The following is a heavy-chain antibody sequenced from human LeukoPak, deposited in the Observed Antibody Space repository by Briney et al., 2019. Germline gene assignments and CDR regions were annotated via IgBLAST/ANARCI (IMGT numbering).Heavy chain of an antibody. CDR2: INPNSGGT. CDR3: ARGPVSLTNWFDP. CDR1: GYTFTGYY. D-gene: IGHD3-16*02. Sequence: GASVKVSCKASGYTFTGYYMHWVRQAPGQGLEWMGWINPNSGGTNYAQKFQGRVTMTRDTSISTAYMELSSLRSEDTAVYYCARGPVSLTNWFDPWGQGTLVTVSS. J-gene: IGHJ5*02. V-gene: IGHV1-2*02.